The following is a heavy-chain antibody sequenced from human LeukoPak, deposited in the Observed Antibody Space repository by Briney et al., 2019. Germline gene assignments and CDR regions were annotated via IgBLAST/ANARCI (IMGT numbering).Heavy chain of an antibody. J-gene: IGHJ6*02. Sequence: SETLSLTCTVSGGSISSGGYYWSWIRQHPGKGLEWIGYIYYSGSTYYNPSLKSRVTISVDTSKNQFSLKLSSVTAADTAVYYCARLIPAAIDYYYGMDVWGQGTTVTVSS. CDR2: IYYSGST. CDR1: GGSISSGGYY. CDR3: ARLIPAAIDYYYGMDV. V-gene: IGHV4-31*03. D-gene: IGHD2-2*01.